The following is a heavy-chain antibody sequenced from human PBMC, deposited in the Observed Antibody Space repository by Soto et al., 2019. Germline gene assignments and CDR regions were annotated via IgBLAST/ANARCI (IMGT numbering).Heavy chain of an antibody. D-gene: IGHD1-26*01. CDR1: GFTFSSYG. V-gene: IGHV3-30*18. CDR2: ISYDGSNK. J-gene: IGHJ6*02. CDR3: AKDQGGSYYLNYYYGMDV. Sequence: GGSLRLSCAASGFTFSSYGMHWVRQAPGKGLEWVAVISYDGSNKYYADSVKGRFTISRDNSKNTLYLQMNSLRAEDTAVYYCAKDQGGSYYLNYYYGMDVWGQGTTVTISS.